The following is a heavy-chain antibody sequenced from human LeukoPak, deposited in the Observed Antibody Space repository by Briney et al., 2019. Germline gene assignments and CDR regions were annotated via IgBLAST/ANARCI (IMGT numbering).Heavy chain of an antibody. D-gene: IGHD2-2*01. CDR3: ARLPRGGYCSSTSCQGAFDI. V-gene: IGHV5-51*01. CDR2: IYPGDSDT. J-gene: IGHJ3*02. CDR1: GYSSTSYW. Sequence: GESLKISCKGSGYSSTSYWIGWVRQMPGKGLEWMGIIYPGDSDTRYSPSFQGQVTISADKSISTAYLQWSSLKASDTAMYYCARLPRGGYCSSTSCQGAFDIWGQGTMVTVSS.